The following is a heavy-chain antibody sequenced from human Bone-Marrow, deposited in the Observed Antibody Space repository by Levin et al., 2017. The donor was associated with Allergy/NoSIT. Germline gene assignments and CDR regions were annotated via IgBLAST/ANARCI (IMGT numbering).Heavy chain of an antibody. CDR1: GFSFSTYG. J-gene: IGHJ4*02. D-gene: IGHD6-19*01. CDR3: ASNYDQYSSGWLKY. V-gene: IGHV3-33*03. Sequence: PGGSLRLSCAASGFSFSTYGMHWVRQAPGEGLEWVAVIWNDGSNKYYADSVKGRFTVSRDNSKNTLYLEMNSLRAEDTAVYYCASNYDQYSSGWLKYWGQGTLVTVSS. CDR2: IWNDGSNK.